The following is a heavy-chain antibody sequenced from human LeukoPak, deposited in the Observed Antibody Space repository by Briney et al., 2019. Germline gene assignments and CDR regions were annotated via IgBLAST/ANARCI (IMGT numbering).Heavy chain of an antibody. D-gene: IGHD2-15*01. Sequence: ASVKVSCKASGYTFTGYYMHWVRQAPGQGLEWMGWINPNSGGTNYAQKFQGRVTMTRDTSISTAYMELSRLRSDDTAVYYCARVCSGGSCYSIDYWGQGTLVTVS. V-gene: IGHV1-2*02. CDR3: ARVCSGGSCYSIDY. J-gene: IGHJ4*02. CDR1: GYTFTGYY. CDR2: INPNSGGT.